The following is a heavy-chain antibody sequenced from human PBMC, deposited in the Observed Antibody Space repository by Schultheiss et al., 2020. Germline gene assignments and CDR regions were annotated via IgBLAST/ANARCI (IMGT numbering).Heavy chain of an antibody. J-gene: IGHJ5*02. CDR1: GFTFSSYA. D-gene: IGHD3-10*01. Sequence: GGSLRLSCAASGFTFSSYAMSWVRQAPGKGLEWVAVISYDGSNKYYADSVKGRFTISRDNAKNTLYLQMNSLRAEDTAVYYCAREVAAEYYGSGSYYKANWFDPWGQGTLVTVSS. CDR3: AREVAAEYYGSGSYYKANWFDP. CDR2: ISYDGSNK. V-gene: IGHV3-30*04.